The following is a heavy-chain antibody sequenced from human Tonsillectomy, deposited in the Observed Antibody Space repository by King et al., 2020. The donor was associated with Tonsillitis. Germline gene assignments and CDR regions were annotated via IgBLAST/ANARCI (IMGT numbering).Heavy chain of an antibody. CDR2: TYSRSKCYI. D-gene: IGHD3-3*01. Sequence: VQLQQSGPGLVKPSQTLSLTCAISGDSVSSDSAAWNWIRQSPSRGLEWLGRTYSRSKCYIDYAVSVKSRITINPDTSKNQVSLQLNSVTPEDTAVYYCARETTLYDFWSGFYDWGQGTLVTVSS. CDR1: GDSVSSDSAA. J-gene: IGHJ4*02. V-gene: IGHV6-1*01. CDR3: ARETTLYDFWSGFYD.